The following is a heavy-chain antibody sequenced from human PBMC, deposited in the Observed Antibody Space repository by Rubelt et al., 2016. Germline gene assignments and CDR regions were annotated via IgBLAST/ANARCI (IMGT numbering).Heavy chain of an antibody. Sequence: EVQLVESGGGLVQPGGSLRLSCAASGFTFSSYNMNWVRQVPGQGLEWVSALTGRGGSKYYTDSVTGRFTISRDNSENTLDLQMSGLRAEDTAVYYCAKDPIAGAVAGRGGDYWGQGTLVTVAS. CDR3: AKDPIAGAVAGRGGDY. CDR1: GFTFSSYN. CDR2: LTGRGGSK. D-gene: IGHD6-19*01. V-gene: IGHV3-23*04. J-gene: IGHJ4*02.